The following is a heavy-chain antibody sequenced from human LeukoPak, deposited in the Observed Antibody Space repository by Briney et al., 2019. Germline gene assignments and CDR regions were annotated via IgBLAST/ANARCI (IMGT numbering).Heavy chain of an antibody. CDR3: AKAGDGSDRTFDI. V-gene: IGHV3-9*03. D-gene: IGHD1-26*01. CDR2: ISWNSGSI. CDR1: GFTFDDYA. J-gene: IGHJ3*02. Sequence: GGSLRLSCAASGFTFDDYAMHWVRQAPGKGLEWVSGISWNSGSIGHADSVKGRFTISRDNAKNSLYLQMNSLRAEDMALYYCAKAGDGSDRTFDIWGQGTMVTVSS.